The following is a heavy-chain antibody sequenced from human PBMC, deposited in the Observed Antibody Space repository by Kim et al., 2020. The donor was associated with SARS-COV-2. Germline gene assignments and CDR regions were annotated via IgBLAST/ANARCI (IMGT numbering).Heavy chain of an antibody. V-gene: IGHV3-53*01. CDR1: GFTVSSNY. D-gene: IGHD6-13*01. CDR2: IYSGGST. Sequence: GGSLRLSCAASGFTVSSNYMSWVRQAPGKGLEWVSVIYSGGSTYYADSVKGRFTISRDNYKNTLYLQMNSLRAEDTAVYYCARGGSSSWYGIVIYWGQGTLVTVSS. CDR3: ARGGSSSWYGIVIY. J-gene: IGHJ4*02.